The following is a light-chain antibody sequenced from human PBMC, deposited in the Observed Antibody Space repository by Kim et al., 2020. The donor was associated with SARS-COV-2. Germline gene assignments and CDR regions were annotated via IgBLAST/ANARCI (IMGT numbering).Light chain of an antibody. J-gene: IGKJ5*01. V-gene: IGKV1-39*01. CDR2: AAS. CDR1: QSITSY. Sequence: ASVGDSVTITCRASQSITSYLNWYQQKPGKAPKILIYAASSLQSGVPSRFSGSGSGTDFTLTISSLQPEDFATYYCQQSYSAPITFGQGTRLEIK. CDR3: QQSYSAPIT.